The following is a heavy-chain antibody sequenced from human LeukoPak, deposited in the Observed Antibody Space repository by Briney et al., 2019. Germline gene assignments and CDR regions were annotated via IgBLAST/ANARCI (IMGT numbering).Heavy chain of an antibody. J-gene: IGHJ4*02. CDR2: MNPNSGNT. Sequence: ASVKVSCKASGYAFTSYDIHWVRQATGQGLEWMGWMNPNSGNTDYAQKFQGRVTITRDTSTSTVYMELSSLRSEDTAVYYCARAGYDSSGYSDYWGQGTLVTVSS. CDR1: GYAFTSYD. V-gene: IGHV1-8*03. D-gene: IGHD3-22*01. CDR3: ARAGYDSSGYSDY.